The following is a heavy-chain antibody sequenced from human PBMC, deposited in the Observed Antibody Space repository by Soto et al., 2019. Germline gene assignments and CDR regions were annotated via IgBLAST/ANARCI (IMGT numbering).Heavy chain of an antibody. J-gene: IGHJ4*02. Sequence: PSETLSLTGTVSGGSMSSHYWTWLRQPPGKGLEWIGDISYSGSSYYKRSLKRRVTISADTSRNQFCLRLSSVIAADPAVYFCARADPDASVGFWGKRTLVNISS. CDR2: ISYSGSS. V-gene: IGHV4-59*11. CDR3: ARADPDASVGF. D-gene: IGHD3-16*01. CDR1: GGSMSSHY.